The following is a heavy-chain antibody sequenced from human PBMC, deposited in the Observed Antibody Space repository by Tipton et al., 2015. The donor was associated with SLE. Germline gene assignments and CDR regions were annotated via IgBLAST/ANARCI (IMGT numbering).Heavy chain of an antibody. CDR1: GGSISSYY. D-gene: IGHD4-17*01. CDR3: ARLRKDYGDYDY. Sequence: TLSLTCAVSGGSISSYYWSWIRQPPGKGLEWIGYIYYSGSTNYNPSLKRRVTISVDTSMNQFSLKLSSVTAADTAVYYCARLRKDYGDYDYWGQGTLVTVSS. J-gene: IGHJ4*02. CDR2: IYYSGST. V-gene: IGHV4-59*01.